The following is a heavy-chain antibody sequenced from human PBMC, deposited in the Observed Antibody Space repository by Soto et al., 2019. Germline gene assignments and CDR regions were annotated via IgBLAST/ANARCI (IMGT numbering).Heavy chain of an antibody. D-gene: IGHD5-18*01. Sequence: GGSLRLSCTASGFTFSSYEMNWVRQAPGKGLEWVSYISSSGSTIYYADSVKGRFTISRDNAKNSLYLQMNSLRAEDTAVYYCAGSYGYDYYYYGMDVWGQGTTVTVSS. CDR1: GFTFSSYE. J-gene: IGHJ6*02. CDR3: AGSYGYDYYYYGMDV. V-gene: IGHV3-48*03. CDR2: ISSSGSTI.